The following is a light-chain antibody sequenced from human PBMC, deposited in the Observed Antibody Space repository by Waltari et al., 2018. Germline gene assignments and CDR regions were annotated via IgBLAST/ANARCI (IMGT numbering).Light chain of an antibody. CDR3: LQDNTYPWT. J-gene: IGKJ1*01. CDR1: QDIINY. CDR2: AAS. Sequence: DIQMTQSPPAVSASVGDRVTITCRASQDIINYLAWFQQKPGKAPKRLIFAASSLQSGVPSRFSGSGSATEFTLTISSMQPEDFGTYYCLQDNTYPWTFGQGTRVEI. V-gene: IGKV1-17*03.